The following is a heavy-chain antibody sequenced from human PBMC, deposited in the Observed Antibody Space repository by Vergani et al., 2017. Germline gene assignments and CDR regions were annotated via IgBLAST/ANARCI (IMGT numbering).Heavy chain of an antibody. CDR3: AGCLRAARPPAYYMDV. V-gene: IGHV1-8*01. J-gene: IGHJ6*03. Sequence: QVQLVQSGAEVKKPGASVKVSCKASGYTFTSYDIHWVRQATGQGLEWMGWMNPNSGNTGYAQKFQGRVTMTRNTSISTAYMDLISLRSEDTAVYYCAGCLRAARPPAYYMDVWGKGTTVTVSS. D-gene: IGHD6-6*01. CDR1: GYTFTSYD. CDR2: MNPNSGNT.